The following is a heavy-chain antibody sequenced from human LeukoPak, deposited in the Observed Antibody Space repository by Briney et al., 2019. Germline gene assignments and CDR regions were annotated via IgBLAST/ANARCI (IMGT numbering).Heavy chain of an antibody. CDR1: GGSISSSNW. V-gene: IGHV4-4*02. Sequence: SGTLSLTCAVPGGSISSSNWWSWVRQPPGKGLEWIGEIYHSGTTNYNPSLKSRVTMSVDKSKNQFSLKLSSVTAADTAVYYCASRTGYCSSTSCYSFDSWGQGTLVTVSS. CDR2: IYHSGTT. CDR3: ASRTGYCSSTSCYSFDS. J-gene: IGHJ4*02. D-gene: IGHD2-2*02.